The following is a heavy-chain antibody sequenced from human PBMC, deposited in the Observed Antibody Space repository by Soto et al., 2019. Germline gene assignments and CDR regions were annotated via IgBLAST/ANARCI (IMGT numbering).Heavy chain of an antibody. CDR2: IYYNGHT. Sequence: QVQLRESGPGLVKPSETLSLTCTVSGGSITSFYWSWVRQPPGKGLEWIGYIYYNGHTNYNPSLKSRVTISVDTSKNQFSPNLSSVTAADTAVYYCTRGSSGWFPRPLDYWGQGTLVTVSS. D-gene: IGHD6-19*01. J-gene: IGHJ4*02. V-gene: IGHV4-59*13. CDR1: GGSITSFY. CDR3: TRGSSGWFPRPLDY.